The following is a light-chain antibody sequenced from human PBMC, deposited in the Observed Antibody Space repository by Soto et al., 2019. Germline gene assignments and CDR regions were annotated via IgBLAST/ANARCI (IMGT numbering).Light chain of an antibody. Sequence: EIPLTQSPSSLAASVGDRVTITCRASQSITNYLNWYQHKPGQAPNLLIYAASTLQAGVPSRFRGSGSGTDFTLTISSLQPEDFATYFCQQSNSSPPTFGGGTKVDIK. CDR2: AAS. CDR3: QQSNSSPPT. CDR1: QSITNY. J-gene: IGKJ4*01. V-gene: IGKV1-39*01.